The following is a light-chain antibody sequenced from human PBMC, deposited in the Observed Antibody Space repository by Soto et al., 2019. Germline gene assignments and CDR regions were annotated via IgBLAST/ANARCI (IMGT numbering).Light chain of an antibody. Sequence: DIQMTQSPSTLSASVGDRVTITCRASQTISSWLAWYQQKPGKAPKLLIYKASTLESGVPSRCSGSGSGTDCTLTVTSLQPEDFATYYCQQYSFYSTFGQGTKVEI. V-gene: IGKV1-5*03. J-gene: IGKJ1*01. CDR2: KAS. CDR1: QTISSW. CDR3: QQYSFYST.